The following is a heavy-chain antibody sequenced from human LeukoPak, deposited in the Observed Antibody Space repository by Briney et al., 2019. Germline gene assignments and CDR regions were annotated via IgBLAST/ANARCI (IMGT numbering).Heavy chain of an antibody. V-gene: IGHV4-59*08. CDR1: GGSISSYY. J-gene: IGHJ4*02. Sequence: PSETLSLTCTVSGGSISSYYWSWIRQPPGKGLEWIGYIYYSGSTNYNPSLKSRVTISVDTSKNQFSLKLSSVTAADTAVYYCARQRYSSSAPGYWGQGTLVTVSS. D-gene: IGHD6-13*01. CDR2: IYYSGST. CDR3: ARQRYSSSAPGY.